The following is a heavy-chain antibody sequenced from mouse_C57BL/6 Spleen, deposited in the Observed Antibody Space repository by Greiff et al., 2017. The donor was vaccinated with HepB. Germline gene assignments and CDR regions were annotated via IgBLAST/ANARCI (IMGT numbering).Heavy chain of an antibody. V-gene: IGHV1-82*01. CDR1: GYAFSSSW. CDR3: AREEICYDYDEGAWFAY. J-gene: IGHJ3*01. D-gene: IGHD2-4*01. CDR2: IYPGDGDT. Sequence: VQLQQSGPELVKPGASVKISCKASGYAFSSSWMNWVKQRPGKGLEWIGRIYPGDGDTNYNGKFKGKATLTADKSSSTAYMQLSSLTSEDSAVYFCAREEICYDYDEGAWFAYWGQGTLVTVSA.